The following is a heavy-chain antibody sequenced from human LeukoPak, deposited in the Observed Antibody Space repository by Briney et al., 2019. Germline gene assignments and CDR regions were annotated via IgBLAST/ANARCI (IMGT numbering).Heavy chain of an antibody. J-gene: IGHJ4*02. V-gene: IGHV3-53*01. CDR3: AKGSSGYYYYLDY. D-gene: IGHD3-22*01. CDR2: IYSGGST. Sequence: PGGSLRLSCAASGFTVSSNYMSWVRQAAGKGLEWVSVIYSGGSTYYADSVKGRFTISRDNSKNTLYLQMNSLRAEDTAVYYCAKGSSGYYYYLDYWGQGTLVTVSS. CDR1: GFTVSSNY.